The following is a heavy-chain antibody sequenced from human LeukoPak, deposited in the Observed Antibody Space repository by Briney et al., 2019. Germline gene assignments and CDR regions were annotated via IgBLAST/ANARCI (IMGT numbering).Heavy chain of an antibody. J-gene: IGHJ4*02. V-gene: IGHV4-39*01. D-gene: IGHD3-16*01. CDR3: ARLAWGTGFDY. Sequence: SETLSLTCTVSGGSISSSSYYWGWIRQPPGKGLEWIGSIYYSGSTYYNPSLKSRVTISVDTSKNQFSLKLSSVTAADTAVYYCARLAWGTGFDYWAREPWSPSPQ. CDR1: GGSISSSSYY. CDR2: IYYSGST.